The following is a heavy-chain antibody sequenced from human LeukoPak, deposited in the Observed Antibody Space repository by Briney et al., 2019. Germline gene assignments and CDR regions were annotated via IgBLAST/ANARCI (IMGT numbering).Heavy chain of an antibody. CDR2: ISTYNGNT. V-gene: IGHV1-18*01. J-gene: IGHJ3*02. CDR1: GYTFSSYV. Sequence: GASVKVCCNACGYTFSSYVISWVRQPPGQRHEWMGWISTYNGNTNYAQKLQGRVTMTTDTSTSTAYMELRSLRSDDTAVYYCARVYYDFWSGYEYDAFDIWGQGTMVTVSS. CDR3: ARVYYDFWSGYEYDAFDI. D-gene: IGHD3-3*01.